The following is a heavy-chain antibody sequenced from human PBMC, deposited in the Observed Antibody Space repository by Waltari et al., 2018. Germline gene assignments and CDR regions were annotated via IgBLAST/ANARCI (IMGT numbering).Heavy chain of an antibody. CDR3: AREFRGTAAAGYFDY. J-gene: IGHJ4*02. D-gene: IGHD6-13*01. V-gene: IGHV3-53*01. Sequence: EVQLVESGGGLIQPGGSLRLSCAASGFTVSSNYMSWVRQAPGKGWEWVSVIYSGGSTYYADSVKGRFTISRDNSKNTLYLQMNSLRAEDTAVYYCAREFRGTAAAGYFDYWGQGTLVTVSS. CDR2: IYSGGST. CDR1: GFTVSSNY.